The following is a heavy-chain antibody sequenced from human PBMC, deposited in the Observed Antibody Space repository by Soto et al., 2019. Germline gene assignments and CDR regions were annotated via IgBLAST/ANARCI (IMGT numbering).Heavy chain of an antibody. D-gene: IGHD3-3*01. CDR3: AKDIDGGASYDFWHY. CDR2: ISGSGGNT. CDR1: GFTFISYA. J-gene: IGHJ4*02. V-gene: IGHV3-23*01. Sequence: GGSLRLSCVGSGFTFISYAMSWVRQAPGKGLEWVSAISGSGGNTYYADSVKGRFTISRDNSKNTLYLQMNSLRAEDTAVYYCAKDIDGGASYDFWHYWGQGTLVTVSS.